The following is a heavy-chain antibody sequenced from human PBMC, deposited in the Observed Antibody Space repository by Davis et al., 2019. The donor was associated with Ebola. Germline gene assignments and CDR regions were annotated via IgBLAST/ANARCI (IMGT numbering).Heavy chain of an antibody. CDR2: INHSGST. CDR3: ARHEAYSDTLYGMDV. V-gene: IGHV4-34*01. Sequence: MPSETLSLTCAVYGGSFSGYYWSWIRQPPGKGLEWIGEINHSGSTNYNPSLKSRVTISVDTSKNQFSLKLNSVTAADTAVYYCARHEAYSDTLYGMDVWGQGTTITVSS. CDR1: GGSFSGYY. J-gene: IGHJ6*02. D-gene: IGHD6-13*01.